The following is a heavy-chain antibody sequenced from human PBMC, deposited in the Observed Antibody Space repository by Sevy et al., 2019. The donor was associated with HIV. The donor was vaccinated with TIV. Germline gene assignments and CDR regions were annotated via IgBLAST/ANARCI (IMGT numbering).Heavy chain of an antibody. Sequence: GGSLRLSCAASGFTFSNYWMSWVRQAPGKGLEGVANIKQDGSQKYYVDSVKGRSTISRDNAKNSLFLQMNSLRAEDTAVYCGTCREVGWGQGTLVTVSS. CDR2: IKQDGSQK. CDR3: TCREVG. CDR1: GFTFSNYW. D-gene: IGHD1-26*01. J-gene: IGHJ4*02. V-gene: IGHV3-7*01.